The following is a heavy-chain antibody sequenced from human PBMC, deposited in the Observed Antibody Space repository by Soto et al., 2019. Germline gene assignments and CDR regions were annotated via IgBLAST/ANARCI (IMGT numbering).Heavy chain of an antibody. V-gene: IGHV4-34*01. Sequence: SETLSLTCAVYGGSFSGYYWSWIRQPPGKGLEWIGEINHSGSTNYNPSLKSRVTISVDTSKNQFSLKLSSVTAADTAVYYCARGNGEQWLVRSRYYYYYMDVWGKGTTVTVSS. CDR3: ARGNGEQWLVRSRYYYYYMDV. J-gene: IGHJ6*03. CDR2: INHSGST. D-gene: IGHD6-19*01. CDR1: GGSFSGYY.